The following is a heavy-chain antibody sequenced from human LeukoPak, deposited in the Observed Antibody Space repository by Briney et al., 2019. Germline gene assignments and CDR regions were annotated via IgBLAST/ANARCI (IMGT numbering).Heavy chain of an antibody. V-gene: IGHV3-48*03. CDR2: ISTDGIST. J-gene: IGHJ4*02. Sequence: GGSLRLSCAASGFPFSSHEMNWVRQAPGKGLEWVSYISTDGISTHYADSVKGRFTISRDNANNLVYLQMNSLRADDTGIYYCATRHDYWGQGTLVTVSS. CDR3: ATRHDY. CDR1: GFPFSSHE.